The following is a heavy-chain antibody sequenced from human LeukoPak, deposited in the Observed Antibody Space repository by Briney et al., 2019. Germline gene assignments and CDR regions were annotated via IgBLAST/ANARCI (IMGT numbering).Heavy chain of an antibody. CDR3: MSDLDN. CDR1: GFTFSNAW. CDR2: IKTKGEGETV. Sequence: PGGSLRLSCATSGFTFSNAWMTWLRQAQGKGLEWVGRIKTKGEGETVDYAAPVKGRFTISRDDSKNTLYLQMNSLKTEDTAIYYCMSDLDNWGQGTLVTVSS. V-gene: IGHV3-15*01. J-gene: IGHJ4*02.